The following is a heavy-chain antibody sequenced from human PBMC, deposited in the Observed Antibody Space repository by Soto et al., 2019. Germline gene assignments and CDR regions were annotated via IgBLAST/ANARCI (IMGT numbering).Heavy chain of an antibody. CDR3: HGYGY. CDR2: IYSGGTT. J-gene: IGHJ4*02. CDR1: GFTVSSTNY. D-gene: IGHD5-12*01. V-gene: IGHV3-53*01. Sequence: EVQLVESGGGLIQPGGSLRLSCVVSGFTVSSTNYMSWVRQAPGKGLECVSVIYSGGTTFYAASVKGRFTISRDNSKNTRYLQMNSLRAEDTAVYYCHGYGYWGQGTLVTVSS.